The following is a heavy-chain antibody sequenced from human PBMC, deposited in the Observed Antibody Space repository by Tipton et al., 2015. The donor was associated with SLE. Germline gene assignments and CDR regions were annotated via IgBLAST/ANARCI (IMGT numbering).Heavy chain of an antibody. CDR2: INHSGST. J-gene: IGHJ1*01. V-gene: IGHV4-34*01. CDR1: GGSFSGYY. CDR3: ARDGSQWLAAYFHH. Sequence: TLSLTCAVYGGSFSGYYWSWIRQPPGKGLEWIGEINHSGSTNFNPSLKSRVTISVDTSKNQFSLKLNSVTAADTAVYYCARDGSQWLAAYFHHWGQGTLVTVSS. D-gene: IGHD6-19*01.